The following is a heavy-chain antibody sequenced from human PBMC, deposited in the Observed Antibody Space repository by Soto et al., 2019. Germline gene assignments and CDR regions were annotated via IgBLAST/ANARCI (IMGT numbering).Heavy chain of an antibody. D-gene: IGHD2-2*01. CDR2: ISDSGTT. V-gene: IGHV3-23*01. J-gene: IGHJ5*02. CDR1: GFTFRTYA. CDR3: AKGGEGSCSRTICLYFSDS. Sequence: EVQLLDSGGGLVQPGGSLRLSCAASGFTFRTYAMSWVRQAPGKGLEWVSTISDSGTTYYANSVKGRFTISRDNSRNTLDLQMNSLRVEDTAVYYCAKGGEGSCSRTICLYFSDSWGQGTLVTVSS.